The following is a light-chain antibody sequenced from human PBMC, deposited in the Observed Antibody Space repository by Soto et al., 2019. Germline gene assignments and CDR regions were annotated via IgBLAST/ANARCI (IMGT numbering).Light chain of an antibody. CDR2: GAS. CDR3: HQYNNWPHT. Sequence: EIVMTQSPATLSVSPGERVTLSCRASQSVSSDLAWYLQKPGQAPSLLVYGASTRATGMPARFSGSGSGTEFTLTISSLQSEDFAVYYCHQYNNWPHTFGRGTKLEIK. V-gene: IGKV3-15*01. J-gene: IGKJ2*01. CDR1: QSVSSD.